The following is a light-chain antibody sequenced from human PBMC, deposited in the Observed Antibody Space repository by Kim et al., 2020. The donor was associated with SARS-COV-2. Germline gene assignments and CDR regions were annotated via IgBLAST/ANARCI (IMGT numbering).Light chain of an antibody. J-gene: IGKJ2*01. CDR1: QGISSA. Sequence: AIQLTQSPSSLSASVGDRVTITCRASQGISSALAWYQQKPGKAPKLLIYDASSLESGVPSRFSGSGSGTDLTLTISSLQPEDFTTYYRQQFNSYPHTFGQGTKLEI. CDR3: QQFNSYPHT. V-gene: IGKV1-13*02. CDR2: DAS.